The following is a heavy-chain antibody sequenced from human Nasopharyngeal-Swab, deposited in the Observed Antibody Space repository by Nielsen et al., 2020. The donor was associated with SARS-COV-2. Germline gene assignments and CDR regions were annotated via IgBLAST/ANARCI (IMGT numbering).Heavy chain of an antibody. CDR1: GFTFSTA. CDR2: IGGSGVKI. Sequence: GGSLRLSCAASGFTFSTAMSWVRQAPGKGLECVSGIGGSGVKIYYAESVKGRFTISRDNSKNTLYLQMNSLRAEDTAVYYCARVSPSGRAVAGPFDYWGQGTLVTVSS. D-gene: IGHD6-19*01. V-gene: IGHV3-23*01. CDR3: ARVSPSGRAVAGPFDY. J-gene: IGHJ4*02.